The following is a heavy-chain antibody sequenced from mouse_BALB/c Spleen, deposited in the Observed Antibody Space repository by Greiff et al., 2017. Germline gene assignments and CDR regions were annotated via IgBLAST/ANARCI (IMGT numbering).Heavy chain of an antibody. CDR2: INSNGGST. D-gene: IGHD2-2*01. J-gene: IGHJ1*01. CDR1: GFTFSSYG. V-gene: IGHV5-6-3*01. CDR3: ARGGLPDWYFDV. Sequence: EVQRVESGGGLVQPGGSLKLSCAASGFTFSSYGMSWVRQTPDKRLELVATINSNGGSTYYPDSVKGRFTISRDNAKNTLYLQMSSLKSEDTAMYYCARGGLPDWYFDVWGAGTTVTVSS.